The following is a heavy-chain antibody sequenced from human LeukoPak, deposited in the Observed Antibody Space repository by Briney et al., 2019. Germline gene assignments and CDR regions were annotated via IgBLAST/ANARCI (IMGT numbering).Heavy chain of an antibody. CDR2: ISWDGGST. J-gene: IGHJ6*03. CDR1: GFTFDDYA. Sequence: GGSLRLSCAASGFTFDDYAMHWVRQAPGKGLEWVSLISWDGGSTYYADSVKGRFTISRDNSKNSLYLQMNSLRAEDTALYYCAKEGVAAAGYYYYYYMDVWGKGTTVTVSS. D-gene: IGHD6-13*01. CDR3: AKEGVAAAGYYYYYYMDV. V-gene: IGHV3-43D*03.